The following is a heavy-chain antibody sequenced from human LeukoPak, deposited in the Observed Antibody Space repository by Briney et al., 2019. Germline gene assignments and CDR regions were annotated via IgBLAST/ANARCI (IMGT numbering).Heavy chain of an antibody. J-gene: IGHJ4*02. Sequence: PSETLSLTCTVSGGSISSYYWSWIRQPAGKGLEWIGRIYTSGSTNYNPSLKSRVTISVDTSKNQFSLKLSSVTAADTAVYYCASTPSYYYDSSGYSNDYWGQGTLVTVSS. CDR3: ASTPSYYYDSSGYSNDY. V-gene: IGHV4-4*07. CDR2: IYTSGST. CDR1: GGSISSYY. D-gene: IGHD3-22*01.